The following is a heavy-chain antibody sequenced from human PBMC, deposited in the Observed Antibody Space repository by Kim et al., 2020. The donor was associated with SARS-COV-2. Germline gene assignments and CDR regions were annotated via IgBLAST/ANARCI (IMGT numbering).Heavy chain of an antibody. CDR3: ARDWGYYYDSSGPHWYYYGMDV. V-gene: IGHV1-18*01. Sequence: ASVKVSCKASGYTFTSYGISWVRQAPGQGLEWMGWISAYNGNTNYAQKLQGRVTMTTDTSTSTAYMELRSLRSDDTAVYYCARDWGYYYDSSGPHWYYYGMDVWGQGTTVTVSS. J-gene: IGHJ6*02. CDR1: GYTFTSYG. CDR2: ISAYNGNT. D-gene: IGHD3-22*01.